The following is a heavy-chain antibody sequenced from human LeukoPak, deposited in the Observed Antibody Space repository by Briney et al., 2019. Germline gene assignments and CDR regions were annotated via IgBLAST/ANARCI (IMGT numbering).Heavy chain of an antibody. Sequence: ASVKVSCQASGYTFTSYGISWVRQAPGQGLEWMGWISAYNGNTNYAQKLQGRVTMTTDTSTSTAYMELRSLRSDDTAVYYCARWGPYCSGGSCYQFDYWGQGTLVTVSS. D-gene: IGHD2-15*01. V-gene: IGHV1-18*01. CDR3: ARWGPYCSGGSCYQFDY. CDR2: ISAYNGNT. J-gene: IGHJ4*02. CDR1: GYTFTSYG.